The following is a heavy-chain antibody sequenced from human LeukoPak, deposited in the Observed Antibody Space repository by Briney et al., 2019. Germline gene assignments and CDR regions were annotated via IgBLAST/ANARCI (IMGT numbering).Heavy chain of an antibody. CDR1: RYTFTSYD. CDR2: MSPNSGST. J-gene: IGHJ6*03. D-gene: IGHD3-9*01. CDR3: ARGIRLRYFDRLLYSNYYYYYMDV. Sequence: ASVKVSCKASRYTFTSYDINWVRQATGQGLEWMGWMSPNSGSTGYAQKFQGRVTMTRNTSISTAYMELSSLRSEDTAVYYCARGIRLRYFDRLLYSNYYYYYMDVWGKGTTVTVSS. V-gene: IGHV1-8*01.